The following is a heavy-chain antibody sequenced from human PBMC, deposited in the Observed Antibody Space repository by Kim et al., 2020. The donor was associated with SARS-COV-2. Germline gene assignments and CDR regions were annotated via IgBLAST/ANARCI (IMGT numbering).Heavy chain of an antibody. CDR2: ISSSSSYI. J-gene: IGHJ6*02. Sequence: GGSLRLSCAASGFTFSSYSMNWVRQAPGKGLEWVSSISSSSSYIYYADSVKGRFTISRDNAKNSLYLQMNSLRAEDTAVYYCARDLEQWLVRQSYYYYYGMDVWGQGTTVTVSS. V-gene: IGHV3-21*01. CDR3: ARDLEQWLVRQSYYYYYGMDV. CDR1: GFTFSSYS. D-gene: IGHD6-19*01.